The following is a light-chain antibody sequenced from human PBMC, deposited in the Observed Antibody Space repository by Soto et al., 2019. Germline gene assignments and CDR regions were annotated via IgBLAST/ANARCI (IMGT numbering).Light chain of an antibody. CDR1: SSDVGGYNY. Sequence: QSVLTQPPSASGSPGQSVTISCTGTSSDVGGYNYVSWYQQPPGKAPKLMIYEVSKRPSGVPDRFSGSKSGNTASLTVSGLQAEDEADYYCSSYAGSNIVIFGGGTQLTVL. CDR3: SSYAGSNIVI. V-gene: IGLV2-8*01. CDR2: EVS. J-gene: IGLJ2*01.